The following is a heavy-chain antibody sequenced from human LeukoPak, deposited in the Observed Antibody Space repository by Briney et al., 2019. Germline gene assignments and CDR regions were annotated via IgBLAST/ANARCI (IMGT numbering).Heavy chain of an antibody. CDR3: ATDGAGCDT. J-gene: IGHJ5*02. Sequence: GGSLRLSCAASGFTFNDYYMSWIRQAPGKGLEWLSYINIGGTNSHYADSVKGRFTISRDNAKKSLYLEMNNLRAEDTAVYYCATDGAGCDTWGQGALDSV. CDR2: INIGGTNS. CDR1: GFTFNDYY. V-gene: IGHV3-11*01.